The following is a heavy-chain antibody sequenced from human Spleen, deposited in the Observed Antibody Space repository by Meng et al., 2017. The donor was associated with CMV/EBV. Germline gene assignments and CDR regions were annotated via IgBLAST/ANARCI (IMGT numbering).Heavy chain of an antibody. Sequence: QFQLVRSGAGVKTPGASVKVSCKVSGYTLTELSMHWVRQAPGKGLEWMGGFDPEDGETIYEQKFQGRVTMTTDTHTNTAFMEVSSLRSEDTAVYYCARDLGGSYNDYWGQGTLVTVSS. V-gene: IGHV1-24*01. D-gene: IGHD1-26*01. CDR1: GYTLTELS. CDR3: ARDLGGSYNDY. CDR2: FDPEDGET. J-gene: IGHJ4*02.